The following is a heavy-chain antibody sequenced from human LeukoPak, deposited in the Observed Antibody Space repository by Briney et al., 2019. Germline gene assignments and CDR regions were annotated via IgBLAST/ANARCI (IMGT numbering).Heavy chain of an antibody. CDR3: AKGGHPAVVTTRFDS. Sequence: GGSLRLSCAASGFTFSSYAMGWVRQAPGKGLEWVSAISATGATTYHADSVKGRFIISRDNSKSSLYLQMNSLRAEDTAVYYCAKGGHPAVVTTRFDSWGQGTLVTVSS. D-gene: IGHD2-21*02. CDR2: ISATGATT. V-gene: IGHV3-23*01. J-gene: IGHJ5*01. CDR1: GFTFSSYA.